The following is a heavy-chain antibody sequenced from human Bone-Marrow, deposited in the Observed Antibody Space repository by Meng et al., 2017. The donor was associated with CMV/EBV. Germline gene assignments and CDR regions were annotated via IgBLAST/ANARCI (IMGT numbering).Heavy chain of an antibody. D-gene: IGHD3-3*01. CDR3: ARGFITIFGVVNY. CDR2: ISYDGSKE. J-gene: IGHJ4*02. V-gene: IGHV3-30*04. Sequence: GESLKISCAASGFTFSSYAMHWVRQAPGKGLEWVAVISYDGSKEYHADSVKGRFTISRDNSKNTLYLQMNSLRAEDTAVYYCARGFITIFGVVNYWGQGTLVTVSS. CDR1: GFTFSSYA.